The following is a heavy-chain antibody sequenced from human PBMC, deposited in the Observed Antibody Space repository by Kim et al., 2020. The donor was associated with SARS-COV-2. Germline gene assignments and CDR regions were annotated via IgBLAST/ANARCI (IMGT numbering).Heavy chain of an antibody. Sequence: SVKVSCKASGGTFSSYAISWVRQAPGQGLEWMGGIIPIFGTANYAQKFQGRVTITADESTSTAYMELSSLRSEDTAVYYCARGERTKYSSSWLAFDYWGQGTLVTVSS. V-gene: IGHV1-69*13. CDR3: ARGERTKYSSSWLAFDY. D-gene: IGHD6-13*01. CDR1: GGTFSSYA. CDR2: IIPIFGTA. J-gene: IGHJ4*02.